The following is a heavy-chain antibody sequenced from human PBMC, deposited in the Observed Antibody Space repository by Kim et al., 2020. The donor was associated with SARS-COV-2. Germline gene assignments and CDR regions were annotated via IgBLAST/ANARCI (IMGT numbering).Heavy chain of an antibody. V-gene: IGHV1-69*04. D-gene: IGHD3-3*01. Sequence: VQGRVTITADKSTSTAYMELSSLRAEDTAVYYCARGTIIGVVMAEYFQHWGQGTLVTVSA. J-gene: IGHJ1*01. CDR3: ARGTIIGVVMAEYFQH.